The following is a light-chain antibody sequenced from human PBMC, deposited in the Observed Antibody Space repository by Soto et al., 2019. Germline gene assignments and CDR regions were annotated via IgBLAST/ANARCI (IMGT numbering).Light chain of an antibody. CDR3: LQYLDYSWT. CDR1: QVIGSS. J-gene: IGKJ1*01. V-gene: IGKV1-17*01. Sequence: DIPMTQSPSSLSASLGDRVTITCRASQVIGSSFIGWYQQKVGRPPKRLIYATSTLQSGVPSRFSGSGYGTEFTLTISSLQPEDFASYYCLQYLDYSWTFGQGTKVEIK. CDR2: ATS.